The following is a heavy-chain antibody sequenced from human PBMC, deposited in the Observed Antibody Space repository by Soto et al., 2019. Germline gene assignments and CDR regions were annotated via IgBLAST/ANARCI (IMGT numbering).Heavy chain of an antibody. Sequence: QVQLQESGPGLVKPSETLSLTCTVSGGSISSYYWSWIRQPAGKGLEWIGRIYTSGSTNYNPSRKSLFTMSVDTSKNQFSLKRSSVTAADTAVYYCARGRGATTHFDYWGQGTLVTVSS. D-gene: IGHD1-26*01. CDR3: ARGRGATTHFDY. CDR1: GGSISSYY. CDR2: IYTSGST. J-gene: IGHJ4*02. V-gene: IGHV4-4*07.